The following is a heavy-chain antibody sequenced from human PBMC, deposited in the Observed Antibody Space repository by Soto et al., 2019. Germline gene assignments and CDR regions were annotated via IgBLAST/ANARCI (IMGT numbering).Heavy chain of an antibody. CDR3: ARGGNYYGSGSSDY. CDR2: IWYDGSNK. V-gene: IGHV3-33*01. CDR1: GFTFSSYG. Sequence: QVQLVESGGGVVQPGRSLRLSCAASGFTFSSYGMHWVLQAPGKRLEWVAVIWYDGSNKYYADSVKGRFTISRDNAKHTLYLQLNGLGADDTFVYYCARGGNYYGSGSSDYWGQGTLVTVSS. J-gene: IGHJ4*02. D-gene: IGHD3-10*01.